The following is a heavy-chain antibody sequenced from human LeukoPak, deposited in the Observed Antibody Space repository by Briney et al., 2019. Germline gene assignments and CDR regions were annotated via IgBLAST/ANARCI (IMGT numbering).Heavy chain of an antibody. Sequence: GGSLRLSCAGSGFTLSSSWMHWVRQAPGKGPVWVAHVSPDGNLANYADSVKGRFIISRDNAKNTLFLQMNSLRAEDTAVYYCARDLAFSPDHWGQGTLVTVSS. V-gene: IGHV3-74*01. CDR1: GFTLSSSW. CDR3: ARDLAFSPDH. J-gene: IGHJ4*02. CDR2: VSPDGNLA.